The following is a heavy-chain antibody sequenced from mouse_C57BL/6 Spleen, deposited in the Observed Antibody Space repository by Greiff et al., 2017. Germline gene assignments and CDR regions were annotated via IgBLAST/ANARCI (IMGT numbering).Heavy chain of an antibody. V-gene: IGHV1-76*01. CDR2: IYPGSGNT. CDR1: GYTFTDYY. D-gene: IGHD2-5*01. CDR3: ARSKGGYFDV. Sequence: QVQLKQSGAELVRPGASVKLSCKASGYTFTDYYINWVKQRPGQGLEWIARIYPGSGNTYYNEKFKGKATLTAEKSSSTAYMQLSSLTSEDSAVYFCARSKGGYFDVWGTGTTVTVSS. J-gene: IGHJ1*03.